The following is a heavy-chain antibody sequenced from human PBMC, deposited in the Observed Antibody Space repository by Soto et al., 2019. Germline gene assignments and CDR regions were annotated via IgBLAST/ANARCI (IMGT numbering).Heavy chain of an antibody. CDR1: GFNVGAFA. J-gene: IGHJ4*02. D-gene: IGHD1-20*01. V-gene: IGHV3-23*01. Sequence: PGGFLRLSCAASGFNVGAFAVNWVRQAPGKGLEWVSGISVSDAFIYYADSVRGRFSISRDASENILYLQMNSLRVDDTALYYCTRETVAGITGLDYWGPGTLVTVSS. CDR3: TRETVAGITGLDY. CDR2: ISVSDAFI.